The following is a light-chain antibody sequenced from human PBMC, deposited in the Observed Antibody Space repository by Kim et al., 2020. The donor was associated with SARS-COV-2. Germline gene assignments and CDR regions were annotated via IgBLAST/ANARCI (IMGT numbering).Light chain of an antibody. Sequence: DIQMTQSPSTVSASVGDGVTITCRASQDVNMWLAWYQQKPGKAPKLLIYTASTLENGVPSTFSGGGSGTEFILTISSLQPDDSATYYCQQYRTYPWTFGQGTKVDIK. V-gene: IGKV1-5*03. J-gene: IGKJ1*01. CDR1: QDVNMW. CDR3: QQYRTYPWT. CDR2: TAS.